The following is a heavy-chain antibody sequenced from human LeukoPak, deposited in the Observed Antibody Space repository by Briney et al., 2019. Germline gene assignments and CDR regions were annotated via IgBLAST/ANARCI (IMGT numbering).Heavy chain of an antibody. J-gene: IGHJ4*02. CDR3: ARRLSYYDSSGCY. D-gene: IGHD3-22*01. V-gene: IGHV3-23*01. CDR2: ISGSGGGT. CDR1: GFTFSSYA. Sequence: GSLRLSCAASGFTFSSYAMSWVRQAPGKGLEWVSAISGSGGGTYYADSVKGWFTISRDNSKNTLYLQMNSLRAEDTAVYYCARRLSYYDSSGCYWGQGTLVTVSS.